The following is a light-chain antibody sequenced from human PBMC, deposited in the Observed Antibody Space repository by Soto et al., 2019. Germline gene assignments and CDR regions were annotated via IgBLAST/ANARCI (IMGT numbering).Light chain of an antibody. CDR1: SSDIGSYNL. V-gene: IGLV2-23*01. CDR2: EAR. CDR3: SSSVGSSTLV. Sequence: QSVLTQPASVSGSPGQSITISCTGTSSDIGSYNLVSWYQQHSGKVPKVIIYEARKRPPGVSNRFSGSKSGNTASLTISGLQAEDEADYYCSSSVGSSTLVFGGGTKLTVL. J-gene: IGLJ2*01.